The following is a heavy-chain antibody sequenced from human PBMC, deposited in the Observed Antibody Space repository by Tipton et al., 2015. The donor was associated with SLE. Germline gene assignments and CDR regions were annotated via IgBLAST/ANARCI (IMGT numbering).Heavy chain of an antibody. J-gene: IGHJ3*02. CDR3: ARRGGGLNAVEAFDI. CDR2: VYICGDT. D-gene: IGHD3/OR15-3a*01. V-gene: IGHV4-61*02. CDR1: GVSISRGRYF. Sequence: TLSLTCTVSGVSISRGRYFWTWIRQPAGKGLEWIGRVYICGDTNYHPSLKSRVTISVITSKNQFSLKVNSVTAEDTAGYYCARRGGGLNAVEAFDIWGQGTMVTASS.